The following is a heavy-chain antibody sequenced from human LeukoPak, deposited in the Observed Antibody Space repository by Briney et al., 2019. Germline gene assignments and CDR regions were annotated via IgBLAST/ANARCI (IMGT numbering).Heavy chain of an antibody. D-gene: IGHD6-19*01. CDR3: ASTSGWNGDY. J-gene: IGHJ4*02. V-gene: IGHV3-33*01. CDR2: IWYDGSNK. Sequence: GGSLRLSCAASGFTFSSYGMHWVRQAPGKGLEWVAVIWYDGSNKYYADSVKGRFAIPRDNSKNTLYLQMNSLRAEDTAVYYCASTSGWNGDYWGRGTLVTVSS. CDR1: GFTFSSYG.